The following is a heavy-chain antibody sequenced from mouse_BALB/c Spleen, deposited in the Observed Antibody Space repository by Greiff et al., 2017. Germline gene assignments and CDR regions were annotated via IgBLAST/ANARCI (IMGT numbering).Heavy chain of an antibody. V-gene: IGHV1-77*01. Sequence: QVQLKQSGAELARPGASVKLSCKASGYTFTDYYINWVKQRTGQGLEWIGEIYPGSGNTYYNEKFKGKATLTADKSSSTAYMQLSSLTSEDSAVYFCATNYYGRDYWGQGTTLTVSS. CDR1: GYTFTDYY. CDR2: IYPGSGNT. CDR3: ATNYYGRDY. J-gene: IGHJ2*01. D-gene: IGHD1-1*01.